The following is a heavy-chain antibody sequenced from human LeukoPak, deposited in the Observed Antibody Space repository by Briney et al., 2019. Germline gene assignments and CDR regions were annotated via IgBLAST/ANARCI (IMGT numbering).Heavy chain of an antibody. CDR1: GGSISSSSYY. CDR3: ARGQSRGIAARSWYRAGRRNRYYMDV. D-gene: IGHD6-25*01. Sequence: PSETLSLTCTVSGGSISSSSYYWGWIRQPPGKGLEWIGSIYYSGSTYYNPSLKSRLTISVDTSKNQFSLKLSSVTAADTAVYYCARGQSRGIAARSWYRAGRRNRYYMDVWGKGTTVTVSS. J-gene: IGHJ6*03. CDR2: IYYSGST. V-gene: IGHV4-39*07.